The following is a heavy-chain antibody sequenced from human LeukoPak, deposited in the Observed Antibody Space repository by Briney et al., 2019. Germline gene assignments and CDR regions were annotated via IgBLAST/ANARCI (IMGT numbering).Heavy chain of an antibody. J-gene: IGHJ4*02. CDR2: IKINSDTI. D-gene: IGHD2-2*01. V-gene: IGHV3-48*01. CDR3: ARERGYCSGTTCYGFDY. Sequence: QSGGSLRLSWAASGFDFKIYSMDWFRQAPGKGLEWVADIKINSDTIYYADSVKVRFTISRDNAKNSLYLQMTSLRAEDTAVYYCARERGYCSGTTCYGFDYWGQGTLVTVSS. CDR1: GFDFKIYS.